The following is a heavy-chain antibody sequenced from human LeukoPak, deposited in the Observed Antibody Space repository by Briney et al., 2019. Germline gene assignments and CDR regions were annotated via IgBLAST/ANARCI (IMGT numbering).Heavy chain of an antibody. J-gene: IGHJ4*02. Sequence: PSGTLSLTCAVSGGSISSSNWWSWVRQPPGKGLEWIGEINDSERTNYNPSLKSRVTISVDTPKKQFSLKLSSVTAADTAVYYCARRTCGGDCYSFDYWGQGTLVTVSS. D-gene: IGHD2-21*02. CDR1: GGSISSSNW. CDR3: ARRTCGGDCYSFDY. V-gene: IGHV4-4*02. CDR2: INDSERT.